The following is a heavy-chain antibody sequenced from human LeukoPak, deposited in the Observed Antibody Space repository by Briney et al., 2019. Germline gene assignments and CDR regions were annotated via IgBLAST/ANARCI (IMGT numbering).Heavy chain of an antibody. CDR2: IVVGSGNT. CDR3: AAGRFGELFGFDY. D-gene: IGHD3-10*01. V-gene: IGHV1-58*02. CDR1: GFTSTSSA. Sequence: GTSRKASSKPYGFTSTSSAMQWVRQARGQRLEWIGWIVVGSGNTNYAHKFQERVTITRDMSTSTAYMELSSLRSEDTAVYYCAAGRFGELFGFDYWGQGTLVSVFS. J-gene: IGHJ4*02.